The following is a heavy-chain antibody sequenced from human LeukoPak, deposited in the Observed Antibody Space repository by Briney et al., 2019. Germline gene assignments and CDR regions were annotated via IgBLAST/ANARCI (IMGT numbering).Heavy chain of an antibody. CDR2: IYYSGST. J-gene: IGHJ4*02. D-gene: IGHD3-22*01. CDR1: GGSISSYY. Sequence: SETLSLTCTVSGGSISSYYWSWIRQPPGKGLEWIGYIYYSGSTNYNPSLKSRVTISVDTSKNQFSLKLSSVTAADTAVYYCAREEYDSSGYLGYWGQGTLVTVSS. V-gene: IGHV4-59*01. CDR3: AREEYDSSGYLGY.